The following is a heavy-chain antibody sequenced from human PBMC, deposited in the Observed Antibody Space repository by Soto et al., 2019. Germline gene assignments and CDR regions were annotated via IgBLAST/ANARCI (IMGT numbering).Heavy chain of an antibody. J-gene: IGHJ4*02. D-gene: IGHD6-13*01. Sequence: QLGGSLRLSCAASGFTFSSYGMHWVRQAPGKGLEWVAVISYDGSNKYYADSVKGRFTISRDNSKNTLYLQMNSLRAEDTAVYYCAKSPGAAAAPSPSNFDYWGQGTLVTVSS. V-gene: IGHV3-30*18. CDR1: GFTFSSYG. CDR3: AKSPGAAAAPSPSNFDY. CDR2: ISYDGSNK.